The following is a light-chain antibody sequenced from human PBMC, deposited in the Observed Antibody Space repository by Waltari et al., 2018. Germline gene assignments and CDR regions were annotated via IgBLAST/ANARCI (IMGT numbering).Light chain of an antibody. J-gene: IGLJ3*02. Sequence: QSVLTQTPSASGTPAQRVTISCSGSRSTLGINYVYWYQQLPETAPKLLIYRNNQRPSGVPDRFSGSKSGTSASLAISGLRSEDEADYYCAAWDDSLSGWVFGGGTKLTVL. V-gene: IGLV1-47*01. CDR1: RSTLGINY. CDR2: RNN. CDR3: AAWDDSLSGWV.